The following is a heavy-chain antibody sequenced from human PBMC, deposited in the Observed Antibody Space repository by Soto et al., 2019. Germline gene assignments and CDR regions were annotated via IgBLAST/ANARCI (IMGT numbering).Heavy chain of an antibody. CDR3: ARDKPRVVPSLVNSDDYFYAMDV. V-gene: IGHV3-66*01. D-gene: IGHD3-22*01. J-gene: IGHJ6*02. CDR1: GFTVSDNS. Sequence: EVQLVESGGGLVQPGGSLRLSCAASGFTVSDNSMTWVRQAPGKGLEWVSVIYRGGSTNYADSVRGRFTISRDNSKNTQYLQINTLGERDPALYCCARDKPRVVPSLVNSDDYFYAMDVWGQGNRVTVSS. CDR2: IYRGGST.